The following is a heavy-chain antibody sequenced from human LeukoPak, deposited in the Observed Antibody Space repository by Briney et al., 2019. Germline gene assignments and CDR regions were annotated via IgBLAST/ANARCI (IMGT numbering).Heavy chain of an antibody. J-gene: IGHJ4*02. V-gene: IGHV1-69*05. CDR3: AGGIDGYNLVDY. CDR1: GGTFSSYA. CDR2: IIPIFGTA. Sequence: SVKVSCKASGGTFSSYAISWVRQAPGQGLEWMGGIIPIFGTANYAQKFQGRVTITTDESTSTVYMELSSLRSEDTAVYYCAGGIDGYNLVDYWGQGTLVTVSS. D-gene: IGHD5-24*01.